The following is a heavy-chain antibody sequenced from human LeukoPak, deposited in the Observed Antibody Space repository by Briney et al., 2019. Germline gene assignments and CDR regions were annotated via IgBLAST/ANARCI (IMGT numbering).Heavy chain of an antibody. CDR2: IIHSGST. J-gene: IGHJ4*02. CDR3: ARDTGSGVDY. CDR1: GGSFSGYF. V-gene: IGHV4-34*12. D-gene: IGHD3-10*01. Sequence: SETLSLTCAVYGGSFSGYFWTWIRQPPGKGLEWIGEIIHSGSTNYNPSLKSRVTISVDTSKNQFSLKLTSVTAADTAVYYCARDTGSGVDYWGQGTLVTVSS.